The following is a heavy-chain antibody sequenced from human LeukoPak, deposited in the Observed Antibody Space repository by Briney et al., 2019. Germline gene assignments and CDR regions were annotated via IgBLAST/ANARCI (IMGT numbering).Heavy chain of an antibody. CDR3: ARDFTRITIFGVVIIRRGPLGY. D-gene: IGHD3-3*01. CDR1: DYTFTTYG. Sequence: ASVKVSCKASDYTFTTYGISWVRQAPGQGLEWMGWISGYNGNTNYAQKFQGRVTMTTDTSTSTAYMELRSLRSDDTAVYYCARDFTRITIFGVVIIRRGPLGYWGQGTLVTVSS. V-gene: IGHV1-18*01. J-gene: IGHJ4*02. CDR2: ISGYNGNT.